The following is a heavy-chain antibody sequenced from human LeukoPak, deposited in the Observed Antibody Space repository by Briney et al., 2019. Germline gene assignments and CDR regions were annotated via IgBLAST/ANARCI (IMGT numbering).Heavy chain of an antibody. J-gene: IGHJ3*02. D-gene: IGHD3-3*01. CDR3: ARPKNDFWSGYYNDDAFDI. CDR1: GGSISSSSYY. Sequence: SETLSLTCTVSGGSISSSSYYWGWIRQPPGKGLEWIGSIYYSGSTYYNPSLKSRVTISVDTSKNQFSLKLSSVTAADTAVYYCARPKNDFWSGYYNDDAFDIWGQGTMVTVSS. CDR2: IYYSGST. V-gene: IGHV4-39*01.